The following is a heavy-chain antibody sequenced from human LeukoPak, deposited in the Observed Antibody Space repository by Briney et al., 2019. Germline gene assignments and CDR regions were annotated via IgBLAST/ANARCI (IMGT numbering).Heavy chain of an antibody. CDR1: GGSISSGGYS. Sequence: SETLPLTCAVSGGSISSGGYSWSWIRQPPGKGLEWIGYIYHSGSTYYNPSLKSRVTISVDRSKNQFSLKLSSVTAADTAVYYCARDRKEGYGSGPFDYWGQGTLVTVSS. J-gene: IGHJ4*02. CDR3: ARDRKEGYGSGPFDY. D-gene: IGHD3-10*01. V-gene: IGHV4-30-2*01. CDR2: IYHSGST.